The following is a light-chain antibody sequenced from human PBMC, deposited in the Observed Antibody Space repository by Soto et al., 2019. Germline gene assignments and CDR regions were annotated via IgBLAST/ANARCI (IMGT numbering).Light chain of an antibody. Sequence: QSVLAQPASVSGSPGQSITISCTGTSSDVGGYNYVSSYQQHPGKAPKLMIYDVSNRPSGVSNRFSGSKSGNTASLTISGLQAEDEADYYCSSYTSSSTPLYVFGTGTKVTV. CDR1: SSDVGGYNY. V-gene: IGLV2-14*01. CDR2: DVS. J-gene: IGLJ1*01. CDR3: SSYTSSSTPLYV.